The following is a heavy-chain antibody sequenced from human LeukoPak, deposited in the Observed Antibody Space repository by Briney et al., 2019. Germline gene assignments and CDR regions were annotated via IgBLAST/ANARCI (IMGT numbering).Heavy chain of an antibody. Sequence: GGSLRLSCAASGFTFSGSAMHWVRQASGKGLELVGRIRSKANSYATAYAASVKGRFTISRDDSKNTAYLQMNSLKTEDTAVYYCVCGIEGPDDAFDIWGQGTMVTVSS. D-gene: IGHD3-16*01. V-gene: IGHV3-73*01. J-gene: IGHJ3*02. CDR1: GFTFSGSA. CDR3: VCGIEGPDDAFDI. CDR2: IRSKANSYAT.